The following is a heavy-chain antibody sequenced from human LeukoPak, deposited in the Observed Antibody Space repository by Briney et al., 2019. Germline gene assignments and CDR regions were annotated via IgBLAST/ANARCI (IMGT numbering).Heavy chain of an antibody. J-gene: IGHJ6*02. V-gene: IGHV3-33*01. CDR1: GFTFSSYG. Sequence: PGGSLRLSCAASGFTFSSYGMHWVRQAPGKGLEWVAVIWYDGSNKYYADSVKGRFTISRDNSKNTLYLQMNSLRAEDTAVYYCARELEPRLGTIFGVPYYGMDVWGQGTTVTVSS. CDR2: IWYDGSNK. D-gene: IGHD3-3*01. CDR3: ARELEPRLGTIFGVPYYGMDV.